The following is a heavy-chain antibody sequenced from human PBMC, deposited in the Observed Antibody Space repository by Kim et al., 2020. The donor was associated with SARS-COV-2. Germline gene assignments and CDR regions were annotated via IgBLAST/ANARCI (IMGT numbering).Heavy chain of an antibody. CDR1: GFTFSSYS. Sequence: GGSLRLSCAASGFTFSSYSMNWVRQAPGKGLEWVSSISSSSSYIYYADSAKGRFTISRDNAKNSLYLQMNSLRAEATAVYYCARDNRELGFLEWLFVGMDVWGQGATVTVSS. CDR2: ISSSSSYI. D-gene: IGHD3-3*01. J-gene: IGHJ6*02. V-gene: IGHV3-21*01. CDR3: ARDNRELGFLEWLFVGMDV.